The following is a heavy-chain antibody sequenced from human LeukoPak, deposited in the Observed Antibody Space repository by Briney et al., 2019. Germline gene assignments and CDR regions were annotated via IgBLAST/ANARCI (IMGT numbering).Heavy chain of an antibody. J-gene: IGHJ4*02. D-gene: IGHD3-9*01. Sequence: SETLSLTCTVSGGSISGYYWSWIRQPPGKGLEWIGEINHSGSTNYNPSLKSRVTISVDTSKNQFSLKLSSVTAADTAVYYCARGAYLALYSTTYYDILTGLENFDYWGQGTLVTVSS. CDR2: INHSGST. V-gene: IGHV4-34*01. CDR3: ARGAYLALYSTTYYDILTGLENFDY. CDR1: GGSISGYY.